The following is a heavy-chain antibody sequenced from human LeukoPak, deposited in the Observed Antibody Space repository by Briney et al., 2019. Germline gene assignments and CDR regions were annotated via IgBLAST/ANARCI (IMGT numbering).Heavy chain of an antibody. J-gene: IGHJ4*02. V-gene: IGHV4-34*01. CDR2: INHSGST. D-gene: IGHD4-11*01. CDR3: ARAYSNYVNY. Sequence: PSETLSLTCAVYGGSFSGYYWSWIRQPPGKGLEWIGEINHSGSTNYNPSLKSRVTISVDTSKNQFSLKLSSVTAADTAVYYCARAYSNYVNYWGQGTLVTVSS. CDR1: GGSFSGYY.